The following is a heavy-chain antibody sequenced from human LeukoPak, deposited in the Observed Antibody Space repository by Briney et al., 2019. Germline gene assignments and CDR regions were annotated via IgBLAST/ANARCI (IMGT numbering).Heavy chain of an antibody. CDR2: IYPGDSDT. J-gene: IGHJ4*02. CDR1: GYRFTSYW. V-gene: IGHV5-51*01. Sequence: GESLKISFKGAGYRFTSYWIGWVRPMPGKGLGWMGIIYPGDSDTRYSPSFQGQVTISADKSISTAYLQWSSLKASDTAMYYCARRGYGIYFDYWGQGTLVTVSS. CDR3: ARRGYGIYFDY. D-gene: IGHD4-17*01.